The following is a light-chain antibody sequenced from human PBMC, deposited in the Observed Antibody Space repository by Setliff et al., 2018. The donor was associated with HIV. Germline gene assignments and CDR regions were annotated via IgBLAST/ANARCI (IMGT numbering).Light chain of an antibody. Sequence: QSLLTQPASVSGSPGQSITISCTGTSSDIGGYNYVSWYQQHPGKAPKLMIYDVNNRPSGVSTRFSGSKSGNTASLTISGLQAEDEADYYCCSYASTSTLVFGGGTKVTVL. V-gene: IGLV2-14*03. CDR1: SSDIGGYNY. CDR2: DVN. CDR3: CSYASTSTLV. J-gene: IGLJ3*02.